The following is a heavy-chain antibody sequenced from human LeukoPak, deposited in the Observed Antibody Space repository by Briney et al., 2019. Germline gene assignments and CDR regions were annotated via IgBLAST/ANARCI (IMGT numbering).Heavy chain of an antibody. V-gene: IGHV3-30*18. CDR1: GFTFSSYG. D-gene: IGHD6-13*01. J-gene: IGHJ4*02. CDR3: AKGQQLAH. CDR2: ISYDGSNK. Sequence: GRSLRLSCAASGFTFSSYGMHWVRQAPGKGLEWVAVISYDGSNKYYADSVKGRFTISRDNSKNTLYLQMNSLRAEDTAVHYCAKGQQLAHWGQGTLVTVSS.